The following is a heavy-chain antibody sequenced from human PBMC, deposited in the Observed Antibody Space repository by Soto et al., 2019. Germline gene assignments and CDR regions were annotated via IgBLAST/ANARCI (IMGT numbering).Heavy chain of an antibody. V-gene: IGHV1-18*04. CDR3: ARAPSAPGDYLDY. J-gene: IGHJ4*02. Sequence: ASVKVSCKASGYTFTNYGISWVRQAPGQGLEWMGWLSAYNGNTDYAQKVQGRVTITTDTSTTTAYMELRSLRSDDTAVYYCARAPSAPGDYLDYWGRGTLVTVSS. CDR2: LSAYNGNT. CDR1: GYTFTNYG.